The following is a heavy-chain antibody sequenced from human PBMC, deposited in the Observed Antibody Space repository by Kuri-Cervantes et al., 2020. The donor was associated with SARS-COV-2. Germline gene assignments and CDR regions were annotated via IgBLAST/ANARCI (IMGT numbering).Heavy chain of an antibody. V-gene: IGHV4-31*03. J-gene: IGHJ4*02. CDR3: AREGMVTRSTN. CDR2: IYYSGST. CDR1: GGSISSGGYY. D-gene: IGHD5-18*01. Sequence: LRLSCTVSGGSISSGGYYWSWTRQHPGKGLEWIGYIYYSGSTYYNPSLKSRVTMSIATSKNQFSLRLSSVTAADTAVYYCAREGMVTRSTNWGQGTLVTVSS.